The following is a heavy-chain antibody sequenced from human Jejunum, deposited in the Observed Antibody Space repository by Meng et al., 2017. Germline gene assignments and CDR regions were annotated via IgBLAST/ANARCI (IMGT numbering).Heavy chain of an antibody. V-gene: IGHV4-61*08. CDR3: ARDSMGSLDY. J-gene: IGHJ4*02. CDR2: ANT. Sequence: QAQPQESGPGLVRPSETHSLICTVSGGSVGRAGYQWGWIRQPPGRGLEWIGYANTNYNPSLKRRVTISLDTSRNLFSLSLTSVTAADTAVYYCARDSMGSLDYWGQGILVTVSS. D-gene: IGHD1-26*01. CDR1: GGSVGRAGYQ.